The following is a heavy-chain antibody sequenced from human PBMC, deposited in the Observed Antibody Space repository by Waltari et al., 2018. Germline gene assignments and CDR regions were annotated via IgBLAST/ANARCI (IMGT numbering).Heavy chain of an antibody. CDR3: ARSYLGGWYYFDY. V-gene: IGHV4-34*01. D-gene: IGHD6-19*01. CDR2: INHSGST. Sequence: QVQLQQWGAGLLKPSETLSLTCAVYGGSFSGYYWSWIRQPPGKGLEWMGEINHSGSTNYNPTRKRRATISVDTAKNQFSLKLSSVTAADTAVYYCARSYLGGWYYFDYWGQGTLVTVSS. CDR1: GGSFSGYY. J-gene: IGHJ4*02.